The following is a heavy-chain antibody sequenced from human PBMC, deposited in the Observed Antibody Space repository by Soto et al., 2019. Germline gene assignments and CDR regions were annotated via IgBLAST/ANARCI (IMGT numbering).Heavy chain of an antibody. V-gene: IGHV3-33*01. CDR1: GFTFSSYG. Sequence: PGGSLRLSCAASGFTFSSYGMHWVRQAPGKGLEWVALIWFDGSDKYYTESVKRRFTISRDNSKSTLYLQMNSLRAEDTAVYYCARLYCSASSCYSVGAFDIRGQGAMVTVSS. D-gene: IGHD2-15*01. J-gene: IGHJ3*02. CDR3: ARLYCSASSCYSVGAFDI. CDR2: IWFDGSDK.